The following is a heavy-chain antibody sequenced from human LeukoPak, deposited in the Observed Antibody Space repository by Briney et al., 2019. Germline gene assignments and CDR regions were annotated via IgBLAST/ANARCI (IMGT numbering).Heavy chain of an antibody. CDR2: ISYDGSNK. J-gene: IGHJ6*02. D-gene: IGHD5-12*01. CDR3: AKDRGSGYDYYYYYGMDV. CDR1: GFTFSSYG. V-gene: IGHV3-30*18. Sequence: PGGSLRLSCAASGFTFSSYGMHWVRQAPGKGLEWVAVISYDGSNKYYADSAKGRFTISRDNSKNTLYLQMNSLRAEDTAVYYCAKDRGSGYDYYYYYGMDVWGQGTTVTVSS.